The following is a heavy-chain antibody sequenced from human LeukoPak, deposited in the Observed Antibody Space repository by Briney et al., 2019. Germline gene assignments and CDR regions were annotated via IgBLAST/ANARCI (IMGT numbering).Heavy chain of an antibody. CDR1: GGSISSYY. D-gene: IGHD5-18*01. V-gene: IGHV4-59*01. CDR3: ARGRNTAMVTRGYFDY. Sequence: SETLSLTCTVSGGSISSYYWSWIRQPPGKGREWLGYIYYSGSSNYNPSLKGRVTISVDTSKNQFSLKLTSVTAADTAVYYCARGRNTAMVTRGYFDYWGQGTLVTVSS. J-gene: IGHJ4*02. CDR2: IYYSGSS.